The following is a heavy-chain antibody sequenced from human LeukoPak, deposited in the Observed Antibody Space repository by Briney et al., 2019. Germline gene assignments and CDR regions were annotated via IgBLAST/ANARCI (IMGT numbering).Heavy chain of an antibody. CDR2: IYSGGST. J-gene: IGHJ4*02. D-gene: IGHD3-22*01. CDR1: GYTFTSYY. V-gene: IGHV3-53*01. CDR3: ARAVEYYYDSSGYFDY. Sequence: ASVKVSCKASGYTFTSYYIHWVRQAPRKGLEWVSVIYSGGSTYYADSVKGRFTISRDNSKNTLYLQMNSLRAEDTAVYYCARAVEYYYDSSGYFDYWGQGTLVTVSS.